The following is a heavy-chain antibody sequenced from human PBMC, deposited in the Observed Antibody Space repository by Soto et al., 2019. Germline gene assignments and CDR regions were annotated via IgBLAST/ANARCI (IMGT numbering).Heavy chain of an antibody. J-gene: IGHJ4*02. CDR2: ISGSGGRT. D-gene: IGHD3-10*01. Sequence: EVQLLESGGGLVQPGGSLRLSCAASGFSFSNYAMHWVRQAPGKGLVWVSGISGSGGRTYYADSVKGRFTISRDNSKNTLYLQMNTLRAEDTALYYCAKEPKNVRGQFQFDSWGQGSLVTVSS. V-gene: IGHV3-23*01. CDR3: AKEPKNVRGQFQFDS. CDR1: GFSFSNYA.